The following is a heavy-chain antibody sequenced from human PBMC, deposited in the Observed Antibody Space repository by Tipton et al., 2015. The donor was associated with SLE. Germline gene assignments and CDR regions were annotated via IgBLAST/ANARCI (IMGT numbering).Heavy chain of an antibody. J-gene: IGHJ3*02. CDR1: GGSFSGYY. CDR2: ISHGGIT. CDR3: ARKAVGATSHIAFDI. Sequence: TLSLTCAVYGGSFSGYYWTWIRQPPGKGLEWIGEISHGGITNYNPSLKSRVTISVDTSKNQFSLKLSSVTAADTAVYYCARKAVGATSHIAFDIWGQGTMVTVSS. V-gene: IGHV4-34*01. D-gene: IGHD1-26*01.